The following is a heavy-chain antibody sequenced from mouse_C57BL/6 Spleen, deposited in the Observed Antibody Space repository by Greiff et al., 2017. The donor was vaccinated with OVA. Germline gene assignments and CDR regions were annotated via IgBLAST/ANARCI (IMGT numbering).Heavy chain of an antibody. V-gene: IGHV5-9-1*02. J-gene: IGHJ1*03. CDR1: GFTFSSYA. CDR2: ISSGGDYI. Sequence: EVKVVESGEGLVKPGGSLKLSCAASGFTFSSYAMSWVRQTPEKRLEWVAYISSGGDYIYYADTVKGRFTISRDNARNTLYLQMSSLKSEDTAMYYCTSGLDWYFDVWGTGTTVTVSS. D-gene: IGHD4-1*01. CDR3: TSGLDWYFDV.